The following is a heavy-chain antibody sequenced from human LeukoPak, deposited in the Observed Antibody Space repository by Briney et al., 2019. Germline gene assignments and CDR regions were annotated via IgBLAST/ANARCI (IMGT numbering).Heavy chain of an antibody. CDR3: ASRSSWYGIYDY. J-gene: IGHJ4*02. Sequence: ASVKVSCKASGYTFTSYDINWVRQATGQGLEWMGWMNPNSGNTGYAQKFQGRVTITRNTSISTAYMELSSLRSEDTAVYYCASRSSWYGIYDYWGQGTLVTVSS. D-gene: IGHD6-13*01. CDR1: GYTFTSYD. V-gene: IGHV1-8*03. CDR2: MNPNSGNT.